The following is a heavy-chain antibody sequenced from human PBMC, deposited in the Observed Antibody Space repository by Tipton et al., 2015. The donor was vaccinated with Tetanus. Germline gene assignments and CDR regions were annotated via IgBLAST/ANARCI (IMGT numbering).Heavy chain of an antibody. D-gene: IGHD3-22*01. V-gene: IGHV3-15*07. CDR1: GFTFSNIW. CDR3: ATDPYFDGGGFYSSFDY. Sequence: AVSGFTFSNIWLNWVRQAPGKGLEWVARIKSKVDGGTTEYAAPVKGRFTISRDDLRDTLYLQMDSLKTEDTAVYYCATDPYFDGGGFYSSFDYWGQGTLVTVSS. CDR2: IKSKVDGGTT. J-gene: IGHJ4*02.